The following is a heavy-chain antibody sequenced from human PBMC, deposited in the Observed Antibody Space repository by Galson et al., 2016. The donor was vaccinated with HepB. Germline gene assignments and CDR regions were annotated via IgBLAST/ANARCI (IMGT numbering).Heavy chain of an antibody. V-gene: IGHV1-2*02. CDR2: IHPNSGGT. CDR1: GYTFTGYY. Sequence: SVKVSCKASGYTFTGYYMHWVRQAPGQGLEWMGWIHPNSGGTNYAQKFQGRVTMTRDTSISTAYMELSRLKSDDTAVYYCARGIIAALRVDPWGQGTLVTVSS. D-gene: IGHD6-6*01. CDR3: ARGIIAALRVDP. J-gene: IGHJ5*02.